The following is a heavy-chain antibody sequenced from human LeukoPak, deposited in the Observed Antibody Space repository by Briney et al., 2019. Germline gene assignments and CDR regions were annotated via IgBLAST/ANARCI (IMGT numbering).Heavy chain of an antibody. Sequence: ASVKDSCKASGYSFTSHDINWVRQATGQGLEWMGWMNPNSGNTCYAQKFQGRVTMTTDTSMKTAYIELSSLRSEGTAVYYCSRAGRKYAFDYWGQGTLVTVSS. CDR1: GYSFTSHD. V-gene: IGHV1-8*01. J-gene: IGHJ4*02. CDR2: MNPNSGNT. CDR3: SRAGRKYAFDY.